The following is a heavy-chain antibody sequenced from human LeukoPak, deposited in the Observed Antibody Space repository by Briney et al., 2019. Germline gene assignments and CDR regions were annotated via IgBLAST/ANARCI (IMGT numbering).Heavy chain of an antibody. CDR1: GGSISSSSYY. D-gene: IGHD3-22*01. Sequence: SETLSLTCTVSGGSISSSSYYWGWIRQPPGKGLEWIGSIYYSGSTYYNPSLKSRVTISVDTSKSQFSLKLSSVTAADTAVYYCARHGGYYYNWYFDLWGRGTLVTVSS. V-gene: IGHV4-39*01. CDR2: IYYSGST. CDR3: ARHGGYYYNWYFDL. J-gene: IGHJ2*01.